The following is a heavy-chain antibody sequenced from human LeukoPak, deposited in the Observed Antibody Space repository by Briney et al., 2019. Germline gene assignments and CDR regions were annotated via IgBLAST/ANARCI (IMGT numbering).Heavy chain of an antibody. Sequence: GGSLRLFCAAAGFTVSSNYMSWVRQAPGKGLEWVAIISYDGNNKYYADSVKGRFTISRDNSKNTLYLQMNSLRAEDTAVFYCAREYCSSTSCLPDYWGQGTLVTVSS. V-gene: IGHV3-30-3*01. CDR2: ISYDGNNK. CDR1: GFTVSSNY. J-gene: IGHJ4*02. CDR3: AREYCSSTSCLPDY. D-gene: IGHD2-2*01.